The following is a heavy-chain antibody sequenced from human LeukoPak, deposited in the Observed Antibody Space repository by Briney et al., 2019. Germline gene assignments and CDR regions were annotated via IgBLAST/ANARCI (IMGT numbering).Heavy chain of an antibody. CDR1: GYTFTSYY. CDR2: MNPNSGNT. J-gene: IGHJ4*02. D-gene: IGHD3-22*01. V-gene: IGHV1-8*02. Sequence: ASVKVSCKASGYTFTSYYMHWVRQATGQGLEWMGWMNPNSGNTGYAQKFQGRVTMTRNTSISTAYMELSSLRSEDTAVYYCARATVYYDSSGSGYWGQGTLVTVSS. CDR3: ARATVYYDSSGSGY.